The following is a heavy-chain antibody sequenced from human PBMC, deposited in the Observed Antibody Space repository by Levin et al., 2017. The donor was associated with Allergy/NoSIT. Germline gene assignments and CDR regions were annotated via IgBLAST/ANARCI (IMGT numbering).Heavy chain of an antibody. CDR2: IIPSYGTS. CDR1: GDTFRTSA. Sequence: SVKVSCKASGDTFRTSAISWVRQAPGQGLEWMGGIIPSYGTSNYTQKFHGRVTFSADDYTKTVYMELRSLTSEDTAMYYCARSQKIYYYDTSGSPFDSWGQGTLVTVSS. CDR3: ARSQKIYYYDTSGSPFDS. D-gene: IGHD3-22*01. V-gene: IGHV1-69*13. J-gene: IGHJ4*02.